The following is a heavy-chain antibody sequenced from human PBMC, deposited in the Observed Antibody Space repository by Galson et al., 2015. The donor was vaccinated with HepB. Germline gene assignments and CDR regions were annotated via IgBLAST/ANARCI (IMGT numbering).Heavy chain of an antibody. CDR3: ARGPVWFGTQWEY. V-gene: IGHV1-8*01. D-gene: IGHD3-10*01. J-gene: IGHJ4*02. Sequence: SVKVSCKASGYTFTTFDINWVRQATGQGLEWMGWMDPNSGNTGYAQKFQGRVTLTKDTSISTAYMELSSLRSDDTAVYYCARGPVWFGTQWEYWGQGTLVTVSS. CDR1: GYTFTTFD. CDR2: MDPNSGNT.